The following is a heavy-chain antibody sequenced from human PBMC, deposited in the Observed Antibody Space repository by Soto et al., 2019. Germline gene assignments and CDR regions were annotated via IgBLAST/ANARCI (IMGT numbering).Heavy chain of an antibody. V-gene: IGHV3-64D*06. Sequence: GGSLRLSCSASGFTFSSYAMHWVRQAPGKGLEYVSAISSNGGSTYYADSVKGRFTISRDNSKNTLYLQMSSLRAEDTAVYYCVKNHLHYYDSSGSPNPGDYWGQGPRVTVYS. D-gene: IGHD3-22*01. CDR1: GFTFSSYA. J-gene: IGHJ4*02. CDR2: ISSNGGST. CDR3: VKNHLHYYDSSGSPNPGDY.